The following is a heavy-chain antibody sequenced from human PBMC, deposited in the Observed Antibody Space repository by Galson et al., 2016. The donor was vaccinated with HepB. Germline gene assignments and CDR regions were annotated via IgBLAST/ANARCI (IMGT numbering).Heavy chain of an antibody. CDR1: GYTFTSYG. Sequence: SVKVSCKASGYTFTSYGFSWVRQAPGQGLEWMGWISTYNSNTNYAQKFQGRFSMTTDTSTSTAYMELRSLTSDDTGIYYCATASPNNGYAAPGAYWGQGTLVTVSS. V-gene: IGHV1-18*01. CDR2: ISTYNSNT. J-gene: IGHJ4*02. D-gene: IGHD2-2*01. CDR3: ATASPNNGYAAPGAY.